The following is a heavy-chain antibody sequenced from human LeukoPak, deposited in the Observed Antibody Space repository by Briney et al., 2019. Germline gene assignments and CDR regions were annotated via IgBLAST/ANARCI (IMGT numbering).Heavy chain of an antibody. Sequence: GGSLRLSCAASGFTFSRYWMSWVRQAPGKGLEWVANIKQDGSEKYYVDSVKGRFTISRDNAKNSLYLQMNSLRDDDMALYYCARGNSGSYSQDWFDPWGQGTLVTVSS. J-gene: IGHJ5*02. CDR1: GFTFSRYW. CDR3: ARGNSGSYSQDWFDP. V-gene: IGHV3-7*03. D-gene: IGHD1-26*01. CDR2: IKQDGSEK.